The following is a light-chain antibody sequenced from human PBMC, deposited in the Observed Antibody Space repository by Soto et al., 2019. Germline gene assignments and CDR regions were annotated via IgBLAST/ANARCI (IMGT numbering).Light chain of an antibody. Sequence: QSALTQPAFVSGSPGQSITISCTGNNSDVGGYNFVSWYQQHPGKVPKLMIYDVTNRPSGVSNRFSGSKSGNTASLTISGLQAEDEADYYCCSYTSSSTLVFGTGTKLTVL. CDR1: NSDVGGYNF. J-gene: IGLJ1*01. V-gene: IGLV2-14*01. CDR2: DVT. CDR3: CSYTSSSTLV.